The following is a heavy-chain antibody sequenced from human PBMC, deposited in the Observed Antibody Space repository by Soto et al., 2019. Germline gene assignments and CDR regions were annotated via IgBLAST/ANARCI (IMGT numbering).Heavy chain of an antibody. CDR3: AFCFFSSRSSCIDL. J-gene: IGHJ2*01. D-gene: IGHD6-6*01. CDR1: GGSISSGGYY. Sequence: PSKNPYITSTVYGGSISSGGYYWSWIRQHPGKGLEWIGYIYYSGRTYYNPSLHSRVSIAVDTTENQFSLKLTSVTAADKSVYYFAFCFFSSRSSCIDLWCRGISVSVSS. V-gene: IGHV4-31*03. CDR2: IYYSGRT.